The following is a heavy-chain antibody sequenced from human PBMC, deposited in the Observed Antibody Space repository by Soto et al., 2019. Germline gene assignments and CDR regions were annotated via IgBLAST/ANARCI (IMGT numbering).Heavy chain of an antibody. V-gene: IGHV3-48*02. J-gene: IGHJ4*02. CDR2: IGSSGSTI. D-gene: IGHD2-21*02. CDR3: ARDLTAYCGSDGYFGY. CDR1: GFTFITYS. Sequence: PGGSLRLSCAASGFTFITYSMNWVRQAPGKGLEWVSYIGSSGSTIYYADSVKGRFTISRDNAKNSLYLQMNSLRDEDTAVYYCARDLTAYCGSDGYFGYWGQGTLVTVSS.